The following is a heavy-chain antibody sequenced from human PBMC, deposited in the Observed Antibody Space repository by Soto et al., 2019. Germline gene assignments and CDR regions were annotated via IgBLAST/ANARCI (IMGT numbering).Heavy chain of an antibody. V-gene: IGHV3-74*01. D-gene: IGHD1-26*01. CDR1: KFSFSGYW. CDR2: VNPDGSTT. J-gene: IGHJ5*02. Sequence: EVQLVESGGGLVQPGGSLRLSCAASKFSFSGYWMHWVRQAPGKGLMWVSRVNPDGSTTTYAASVKGRFTIYRDNAKKTVFLQLNRLIAADTAVYYCAKVASGSYDWFDPWGQGTLVTVSS. CDR3: AKVASGSYDWFDP.